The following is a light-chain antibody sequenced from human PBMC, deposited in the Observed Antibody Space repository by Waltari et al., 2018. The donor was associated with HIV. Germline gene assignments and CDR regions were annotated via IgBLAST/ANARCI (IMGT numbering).Light chain of an antibody. Sequence: SVLTQPPSASETPGQRFTIPCSGSSSTIGSNYVYGSQHLPGTAPKLLIYRNNQRPSGVPDRFSGSKSGTSASLAISGLRSEDEADYYCAAWGDSLTSFVFGTGTKVTVL. V-gene: IGLV1-47*01. J-gene: IGLJ1*01. CDR1: SSTIGSNY. CDR3: AAWGDSLTSFV. CDR2: RNN.